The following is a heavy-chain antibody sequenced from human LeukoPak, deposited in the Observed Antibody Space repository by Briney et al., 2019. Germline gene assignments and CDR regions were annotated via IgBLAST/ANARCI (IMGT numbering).Heavy chain of an antibody. CDR2: ITKNGDQT. J-gene: IGHJ3*02. V-gene: IGHV3-23*01. Sequence: GGSLRLSCVTSGITFSNSALNWVRQAPGKGLEWVATITKNGDQTYYADSVKGLFTISRDTFRDTLYLQMNSLRAEDTAVYHCVKSAGKDGYRDVFDIWGQGTVVTVSS. CDR3: VKSAGKDGYRDVFDI. D-gene: IGHD5-24*01. CDR1: GITFSNSA.